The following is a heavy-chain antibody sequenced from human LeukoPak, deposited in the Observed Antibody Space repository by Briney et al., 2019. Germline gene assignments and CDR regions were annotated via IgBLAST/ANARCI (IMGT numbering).Heavy chain of an antibody. CDR3: ARFRVVVPAALEGYYYYGMDV. D-gene: IGHD2-2*01. CDR1: GGSFSGYY. V-gene: IGHV4-34*01. CDR2: INHSGST. Sequence: SETLSLTCAVYGGSFSGYYWSWIRQPPGKGLEWIGEINHSGSTNYNPSLKSRVTISVDTSKNQFSLKLSSVTAADTAVYYCARFRVVVPAALEGYYYYGMDVWGQGTTVTVSS. J-gene: IGHJ6*02.